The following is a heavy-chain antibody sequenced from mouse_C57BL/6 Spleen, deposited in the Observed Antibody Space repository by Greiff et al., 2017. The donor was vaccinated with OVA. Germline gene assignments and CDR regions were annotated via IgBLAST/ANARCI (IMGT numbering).Heavy chain of an antibody. V-gene: IGHV1-52*01. CDR1: GYTFTSYW. CDR2: IDPSDSET. Sequence: VQLQQPGAELVRPGSSVKLSCKASGYTFTSYWMHWVKQRPIQGLEWIGNIDPSDSETHYNQKFKDKATLTVDKSSSTAYMQLSSLTSEDSAVYYCAREGLRRGYAMDYWGQGTSVTVSS. D-gene: IGHD2-4*01. CDR3: AREGLRRGYAMDY. J-gene: IGHJ4*01.